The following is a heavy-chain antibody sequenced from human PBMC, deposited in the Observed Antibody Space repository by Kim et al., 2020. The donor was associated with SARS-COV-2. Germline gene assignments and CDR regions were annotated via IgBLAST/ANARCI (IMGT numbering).Heavy chain of an antibody. V-gene: IGHV3-43*02. J-gene: IGHJ3*02. D-gene: IGHD2-21*02. CDR1: GFTFDDYV. CDR3: AKDRLTYGAYDCYAFDI. CDR2: ISGDGGST. Sequence: GGSLRLSCAASGFTFDDYVMHWVRQASGKGLEWVSPISGDGGSTYYADSVKGRFTISRDNTKNSLYLQMNSLRTEDTALYYCAKDRLTYGAYDCYAFDIWGQGTTVTVSS.